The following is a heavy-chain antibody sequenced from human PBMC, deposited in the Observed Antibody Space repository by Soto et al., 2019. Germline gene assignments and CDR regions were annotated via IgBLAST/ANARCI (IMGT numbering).Heavy chain of an antibody. J-gene: IGHJ6*02. CDR3: ARAPPTTVVHYYYYGMDV. CDR1: GGTFSSYA. CDR2: IIPIFGTA. Sequence: QVQLVQSGAEVKKPGSSVKVCCKASGGTFSSYAISWVRQAPGQGLEWMGGIIPIFGTANYAQKFQGRVTITADESTSTAYMELSSLRSEDTAVYYCARAPPTTVVHYYYYGMDVWGQGTTVTVSS. D-gene: IGHD4-17*01. V-gene: IGHV1-69*01.